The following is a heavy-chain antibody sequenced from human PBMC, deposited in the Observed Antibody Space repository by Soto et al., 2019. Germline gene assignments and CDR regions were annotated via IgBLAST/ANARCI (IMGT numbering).Heavy chain of an antibody. Sequence: QIHLVQSGAEVRKPGASVNVSCKTSGYIFTNYGVSWVRQAPGEGLEVVGWISAYNGYPKYGQRFQGRVTLSTDTSTTTGYMELRNLRFDDTGVYYCARWSSGAHYEYWGQGTLLTVAS. CDR2: ISAYNGYP. CDR3: ARWSSGAHYEY. V-gene: IGHV1-18*04. CDR1: GYIFTNYG. J-gene: IGHJ4*02.